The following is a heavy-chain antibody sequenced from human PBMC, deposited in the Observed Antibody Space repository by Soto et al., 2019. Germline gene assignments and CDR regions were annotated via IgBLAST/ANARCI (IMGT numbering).Heavy chain of an antibody. D-gene: IGHD3-22*01. V-gene: IGHV3-23*01. J-gene: IGHJ4*02. CDR1: GFTFSSYA. Sequence: PGGSLRLSCAASGFTFSSYAMSWVRQAPGKGLEWVSAISGSGGSTYYADSVKGRFTISRDNSKNTLYLQMNSLRAEDTAVYYCAKIFKMEYYYDSSGLSSLDYWGQGTLVTVPQ. CDR3: AKIFKMEYYYDSSGLSSLDY. CDR2: ISGSGGST.